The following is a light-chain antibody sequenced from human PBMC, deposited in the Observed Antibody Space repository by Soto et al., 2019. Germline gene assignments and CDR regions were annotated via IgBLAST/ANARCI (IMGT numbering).Light chain of an antibody. CDR2: SNN. J-gene: IGLJ2*01. V-gene: IGLV1-44*01. CDR1: SSNIGSNT. Sequence: QSVLTQQPSASGTPGQRVTISCSGSSSNIGSNTVNWYQQLPGTAPKLLIYSNNQRPSGVPDRFSGSKSGTSASLAISGLQSEDEADYYCAAWDDSLNVVVFGGGTQLTVL. CDR3: AAWDDSLNVVV.